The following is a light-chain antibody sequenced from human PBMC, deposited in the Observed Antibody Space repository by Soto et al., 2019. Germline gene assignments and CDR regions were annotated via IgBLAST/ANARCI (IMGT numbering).Light chain of an antibody. CDR2: DVA. J-gene: IGLJ1*01. V-gene: IGLV2-11*01. CDR3: CSYAGGYTYL. CDR1: GNDFGAYNY. Sequence: QSVLTQPRSVSGSPGQSFTSSCTVTGNDFGAYNYVSWYQQHPGRPPKLMIYDVARWPSGVPDRFSGSKSGNTASLTISGLQAEDEADYFCCSYAGGYTYLFGTGTKVTVL.